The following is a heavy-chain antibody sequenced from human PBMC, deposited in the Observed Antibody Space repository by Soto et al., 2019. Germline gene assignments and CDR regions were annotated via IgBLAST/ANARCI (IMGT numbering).Heavy chain of an antibody. Sequence: VGSRRLSCAASGFTFSSYAMHWVRQAPGKGLEWVAVISYDGSNKYYVDSVKGRFTISRDNAKNSLSLQMNSLRAEDTALYYCATDLNWSGTWGQGTMVTVSS. D-gene: IGHD3-3*01. V-gene: IGHV3-30-3*01. CDR1: GFTFSSYA. CDR2: ISYDGSNK. J-gene: IGHJ3*01. CDR3: ATDLNWSGT.